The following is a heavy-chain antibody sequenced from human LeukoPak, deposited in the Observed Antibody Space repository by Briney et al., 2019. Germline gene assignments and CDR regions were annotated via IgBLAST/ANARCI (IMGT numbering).Heavy chain of an antibody. D-gene: IGHD6-13*01. CDR2: INHSGST. CDR1: GGSFSGYY. V-gene: IGHV4-34*01. CDR3: ARSSGSSWYGSFDI. Sequence: KPSETLSLTCAVYGGSFSGYYWSWIRQPPGKGLEWIGEINHSGSTNYNPSLKSRVTISVDTSKNQFSLKLSSVTAADTAVYYCARSSGSSWYGSFDIWGQGTMVTVSS. J-gene: IGHJ3*02.